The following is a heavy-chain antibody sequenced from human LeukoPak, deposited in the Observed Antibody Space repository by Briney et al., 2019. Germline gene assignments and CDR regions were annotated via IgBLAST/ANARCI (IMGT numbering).Heavy chain of an antibody. CDR3: AREGSSSLGYYYYYMDV. Sequence: ASVKVSCKASGYTFSGYYIHWVRQAPGQGLEWMGWISSYNGNTKHAQKFQGRVTMTTDTSTSTVYMELRSLRSDDTAVYFCAREGSSSLGYYYYYMDVWGKGTTVTVSS. CDR2: ISSYNGNT. J-gene: IGHJ6*03. CDR1: GYTFSGYY. V-gene: IGHV1-18*01. D-gene: IGHD6-13*01.